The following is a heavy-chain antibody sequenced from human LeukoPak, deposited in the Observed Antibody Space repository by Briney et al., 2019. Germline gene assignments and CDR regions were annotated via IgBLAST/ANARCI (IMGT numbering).Heavy chain of an antibody. Sequence: GGSLRLSCAASGFSVSNYYMSWVRQPPRKGLEWVSVMYTGGGRYYGDSVKGRFTISRDNSKNTVFLQMNSLRVEDTALYYCTRGQSYCGADCYSDWGQGTLVTVSS. J-gene: IGHJ4*02. D-gene: IGHD2-21*02. CDR2: MYTGGGR. CDR1: GFSVSNYY. V-gene: IGHV3-66*01. CDR3: TRGQSYCGADCYSD.